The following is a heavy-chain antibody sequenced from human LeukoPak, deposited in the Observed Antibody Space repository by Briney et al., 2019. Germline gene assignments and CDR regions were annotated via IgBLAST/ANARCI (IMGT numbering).Heavy chain of an antibody. CDR1: GFTFSSYA. CDR2: ISYDGSNK. CDR3: ARPIVVVPVTDDDAFDI. J-gene: IGHJ3*02. V-gene: IGHV3-30-3*01. D-gene: IGHD2-2*01. Sequence: GGSLRLSCAASGFTFSSYAMHWVRQAPGKGLEWVAVISYDGSNKYYADSVKGRFTISRDNSKNTLYLQMNSLRAEDTAVYYCARPIVVVPVTDDDAFDIWGQGTMVTVSS.